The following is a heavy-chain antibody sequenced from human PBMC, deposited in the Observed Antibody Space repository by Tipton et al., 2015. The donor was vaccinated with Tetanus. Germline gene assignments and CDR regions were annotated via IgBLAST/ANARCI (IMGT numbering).Heavy chain of an antibody. CDR2: IHPGDSDT. CDR3: ARRRSNTNLFFWFGP. J-gene: IGHJ5*02. Sequence: VQLVQSGAEVKKPGESLKISCEASGYSFSSYYIACERQMPGRGLEWIGFIHPGDSDTSYSPSFQGRVTISADTSNTTACLQWTSLTDSDTAVYYCARRRSNTNLFFWFGPWGQGSPVIVSS. D-gene: IGHD3-3*01. V-gene: IGHV5-51*01. CDR1: GYSFSSYY.